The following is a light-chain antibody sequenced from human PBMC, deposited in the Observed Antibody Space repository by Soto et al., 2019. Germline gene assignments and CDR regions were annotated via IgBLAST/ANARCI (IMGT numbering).Light chain of an antibody. CDR3: AAWDDSLNGPV. CDR2: TNS. V-gene: IGLV1-44*01. CDR1: SSNIGTNP. Sequence: QSVLTQPPSASGTPGQRVSISCSGSSSNIGTNPVNWYQQLPGTAPKLLIYTNSQRPSGVPDRFSGSKSDTSASLAISGLQSEDEADYYCAAWDDSLNGPVFGGGTQLTVL. J-gene: IGLJ2*01.